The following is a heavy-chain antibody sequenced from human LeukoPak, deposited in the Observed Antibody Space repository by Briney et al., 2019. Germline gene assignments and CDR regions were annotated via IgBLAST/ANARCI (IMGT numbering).Heavy chain of an antibody. V-gene: IGHV1-69*04. J-gene: IGHJ4*02. CDR1: GGTFSSYA. CDR2: IIPIFGIA. CDR3: ARARWYIVGATTGYVDY. Sequence: SVKVSCKASGGTFSSYAISWVRQAPGQGLEWMGRIIPIFGIANYAQKFQGRVTITADKSTSTAYVELSSLRSEDTAVYYCARARWYIVGATTGYVDYWGQGTLVTVSS. D-gene: IGHD1-26*01.